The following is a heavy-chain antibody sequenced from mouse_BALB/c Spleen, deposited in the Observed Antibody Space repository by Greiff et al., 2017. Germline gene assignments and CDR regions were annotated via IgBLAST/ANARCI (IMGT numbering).Heavy chain of an antibody. CDR3: ARGRGGNPYFDY. Sequence: EVQLQESGPGLVKPSQSLSLTCSVTGYSITSGYYWNWIRQFPGNKLEWMGYISYDGSNNYNPSLKNRISITRDTSKNQFFLKLNSVTTEDTATYYCARGRGGNPYFDYWGQGTTLTVSS. D-gene: IGHD2-1*01. J-gene: IGHJ2*01. V-gene: IGHV3-6*02. CDR1: GYSITSGYY. CDR2: ISYDGSN.